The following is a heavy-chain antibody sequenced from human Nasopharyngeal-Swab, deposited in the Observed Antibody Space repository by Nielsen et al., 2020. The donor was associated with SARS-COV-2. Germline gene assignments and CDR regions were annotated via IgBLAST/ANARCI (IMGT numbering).Heavy chain of an antibody. D-gene: IGHD6-19*01. V-gene: IGHV3-30*04. CDR2: ISYDGSNK. CDR1: GFTFSSYA. J-gene: IGHJ3*02. Sequence: GESLKISCAASGFTFSSYAMHWVRQAPGKGLEWVAVISYDGSNKYYADSVKGRFTISRDNSKNTLYLQMSSLRPEDTAVYYCARGAVAGRNAFDIWGQGTLITVSS. CDR3: ARGAVAGRNAFDI.